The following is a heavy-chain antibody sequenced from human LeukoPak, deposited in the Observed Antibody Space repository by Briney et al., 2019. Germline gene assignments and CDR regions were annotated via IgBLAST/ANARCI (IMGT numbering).Heavy chain of an antibody. Sequence: ASVKVSCKASGYTFTGYYMHWVRQAPGQGLEWMGWINPNSGGTNYAQKFQGRVTMTRDTSISTAYMELSRLRSDDTAVYYCARASTMNRGITRRVVYWGQGALVTVS. CDR3: ARASTMNRGITRRVVY. CDR2: INPNSGGT. V-gene: IGHV1-2*02. D-gene: IGHD5/OR15-5a*01. CDR1: GYTFTGYY. J-gene: IGHJ4*02.